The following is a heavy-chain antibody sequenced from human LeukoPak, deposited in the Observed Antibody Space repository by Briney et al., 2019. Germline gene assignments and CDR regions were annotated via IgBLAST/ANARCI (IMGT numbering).Heavy chain of an antibody. J-gene: IGHJ6*03. D-gene: IGHD4-17*01. V-gene: IGHV4-34*01. CDR3: ARTGYSTVTTPYMDV. Sequence: SETLSLTCAVYGGSFSGYYWSWIRQPPGKGLEWIREINHSGSTNYNPSLKSRVTISVDTSKNQFSLKLSSVTAADTAVYYCARTGYSTVTTPYMDVWGKGTTVTVSS. CDR2: INHSGST. CDR1: GGSFSGYY.